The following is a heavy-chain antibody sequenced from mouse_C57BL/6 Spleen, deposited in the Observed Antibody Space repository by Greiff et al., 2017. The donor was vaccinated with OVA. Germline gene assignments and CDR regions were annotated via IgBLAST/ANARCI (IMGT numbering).Heavy chain of an antibody. CDR1: GYTFTDYY. CDR3: ARFWEGYYAMDY. D-gene: IGHD4-1*01. Sequence: EVQLQQSGPELVKPGASVKVSCKASGYTFTDYYMNWVQQSHGKSLEWIGDINRNNGGTIYNQKFKGKATLTVDKSSSTAYMELRSLTSEDSAVYYCARFWEGYYAMDYWGQGTSLTVSS. V-gene: IGHV1-26*01. J-gene: IGHJ4*01. CDR2: INRNNGGT.